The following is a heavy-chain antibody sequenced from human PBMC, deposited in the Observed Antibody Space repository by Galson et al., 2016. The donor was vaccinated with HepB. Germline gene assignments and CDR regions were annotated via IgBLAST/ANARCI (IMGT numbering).Heavy chain of an antibody. V-gene: IGHV3-72*01. CDR2: TRNRRHSFTT. Sequence: SLRLSCAASGYTSSDHYMDWVRQATGKGLEWLGLTRNRRHSFTTEYAASVSGRFTISRDDSKNSVYLQMNSLKTEDTAVYYCVRWVSGAADYWGQGALVTVSS. J-gene: IGHJ4*02. CDR3: VRWVSGAADY. CDR1: GYTSSDHY. D-gene: IGHD5/OR15-5a*01.